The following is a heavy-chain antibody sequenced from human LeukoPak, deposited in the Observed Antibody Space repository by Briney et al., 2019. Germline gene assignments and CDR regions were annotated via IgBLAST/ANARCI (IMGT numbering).Heavy chain of an antibody. D-gene: IGHD3-10*01. CDR3: SVWFGELSH. V-gene: IGHV1-2*02. CDR2: ISPNSGGT. Sequence: ASVKVSCKTSGYTFTDYNIHWVRQAPGPGLEWMGWISPNSGGTNYAQRFQGMVTITRDTSISTAYMDLSSLKSDDTATYYCSVWFGELSHWGQGTLVTVSS. J-gene: IGHJ4*02. CDR1: GYTFTDYN.